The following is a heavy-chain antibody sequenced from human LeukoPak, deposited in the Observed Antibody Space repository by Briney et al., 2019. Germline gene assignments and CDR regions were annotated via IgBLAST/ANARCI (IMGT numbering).Heavy chain of an antibody. V-gene: IGHV3-33*08. CDR1: GFTFSNAW. Sequence: GGSLRLSCAASGFTFSNAWMSWVRQAPGKGLEWVAVIWYDGSKEYYAESVKGRFTISRDNSNNTLYLQMSGLRVDDTAVYYCARAPGGYSGYDPLDYWGQGTLVTVSS. D-gene: IGHD5-12*01. CDR2: IWYDGSKE. CDR3: ARAPGGYSGYDPLDY. J-gene: IGHJ4*02.